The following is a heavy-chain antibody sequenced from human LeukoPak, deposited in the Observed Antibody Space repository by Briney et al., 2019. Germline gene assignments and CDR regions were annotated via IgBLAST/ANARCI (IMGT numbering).Heavy chain of an antibody. D-gene: IGHD3-3*01. J-gene: IGHJ3*02. CDR3: ARQRWYDFWSGYSTPRNAFDI. Sequence: SETLSLTCAVYGGSFSGYYWSWIRQPPGKGLEWIGEINHSGSTNYNPSLKSRVTISVDTSKNQFSLKLSSVTAADTAVYYCARQRWYDFWSGYSTPRNAFDIWGQGTMVTVSS. V-gene: IGHV4-34*01. CDR2: INHSGST. CDR1: GGSFSGYY.